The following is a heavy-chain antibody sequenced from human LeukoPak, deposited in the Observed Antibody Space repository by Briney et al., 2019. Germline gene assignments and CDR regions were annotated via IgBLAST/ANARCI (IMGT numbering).Heavy chain of an antibody. D-gene: IGHD2-2*02. CDR3: AKDIVVVPAAISGFDY. V-gene: IGHV3-23*01. J-gene: IGHJ4*02. CDR1: GFTFSSYA. Sequence: PGGSLRLSCAASGFTFSSYAMSWVRQAPGKGLEWVSAISGSGGSTYYADSVKGRFTISRDNSKNTLYLQMNSLRAEDAAVYYCAKDIVVVPAAISGFDYWGQGTLVTVPS. CDR2: ISGSGGST.